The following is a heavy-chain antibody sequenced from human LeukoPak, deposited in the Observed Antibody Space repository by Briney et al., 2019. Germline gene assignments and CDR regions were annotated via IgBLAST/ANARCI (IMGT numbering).Heavy chain of an antibody. V-gene: IGHV3-23*01. Sequence: GGSLRLSCAASGLTVSSSYMSWVRQAPGKGLEWVSAISGSGGSTYYADSVKGRFTISRDNSKNTLYLQMNSLRAEDTAVYYCAKRDYSGSYWGQGTLVTVSS. CDR3: AKRDYSGSY. CDR2: ISGSGGST. CDR1: GLTVSSSY. J-gene: IGHJ4*02. D-gene: IGHD1-26*01.